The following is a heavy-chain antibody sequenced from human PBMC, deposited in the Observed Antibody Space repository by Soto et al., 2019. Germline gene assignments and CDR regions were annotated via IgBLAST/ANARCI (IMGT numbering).Heavy chain of an antibody. CDR2: IDPSDSYT. D-gene: IGHD2-2*01. V-gene: IGHV5-10-1*01. Sequence: PGESLKISCKGSGYSFTSYWISWVRQMPGKGLEWMGRIDPSDSYTNYSPSFQGHVTISADKSIGTAYLQWSSLKASDTAMYYCARSPPVDCSSTSCYPYYYYGMDVWGQGTTVTVSS. J-gene: IGHJ6*02. CDR3: ARSPPVDCSSTSCYPYYYYGMDV. CDR1: GYSFTSYW.